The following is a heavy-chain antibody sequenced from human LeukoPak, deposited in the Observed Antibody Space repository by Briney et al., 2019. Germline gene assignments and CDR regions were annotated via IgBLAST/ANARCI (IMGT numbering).Heavy chain of an antibody. Sequence: PGRSLRLSCAVSGFTFEDYAMHWVRQVPGKGLEWVSGISWNSDSIGYGNSVKGRFTISRDNAKNSLYLQMNSLRAEDTAVYYCARGSDIVVVVAPYAGTFDYWGQGTLVTVSS. V-gene: IGHV3-9*01. CDR2: ISWNSDSI. CDR1: GFTFEDYA. CDR3: ARGSDIVVVVAPYAGTFDY. D-gene: IGHD2-15*01. J-gene: IGHJ4*02.